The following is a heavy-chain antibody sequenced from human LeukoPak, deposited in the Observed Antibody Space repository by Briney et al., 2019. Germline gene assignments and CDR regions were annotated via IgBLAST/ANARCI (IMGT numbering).Heavy chain of an antibody. V-gene: IGHV3-30*18. CDR3: AKGEILDY. CDR1: GFTFSIYG. CDR2: ISYDGSNK. D-gene: IGHD5-24*01. J-gene: IGHJ4*02. Sequence: GGALRHSCAASGFTFSIYGMQWVRPAPDKRLERGAVISYDGSNKYYADSVKGLFTISRDNSKNTLYLQMNSLRAEDTAVYYCAKGEILDYWGQGTLVTVSS.